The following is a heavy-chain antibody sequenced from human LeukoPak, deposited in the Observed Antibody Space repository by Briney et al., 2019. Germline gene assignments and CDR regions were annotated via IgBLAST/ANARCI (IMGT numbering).Heavy chain of an antibody. D-gene: IGHD6-13*01. V-gene: IGHV3-48*01. CDR2: ISSSGSRI. Sequence: PGGSLRLSCAASGFTFSSYAMHWVRQAPGKGLEWVSYISSSGSRIYFADSVKGRFTISRENAKNSLYLQMNSLRAGDTAVYYCARAAYSSTWYSRYFDLWGRGTLVTVSS. CDR3: ARAAYSSTWYSRYFDL. CDR1: GFTFSSYA. J-gene: IGHJ2*01.